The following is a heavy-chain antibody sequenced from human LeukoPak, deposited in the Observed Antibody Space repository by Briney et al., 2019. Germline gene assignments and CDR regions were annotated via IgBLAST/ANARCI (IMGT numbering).Heavy chain of an antibody. Sequence: SETLSLTCTVSGDSIRGFYWSWIRQPAGKGLEWIGRMSASGSTNYNPSLKSRVTMSVDTSKNQFSLKLSSVTAADTAVYYCARDSDLTASYYYGMDVWAKGPRSPSP. CDR2: MSASGST. CDR3: ARDSDLTASYYYGMDV. V-gene: IGHV4-4*07. CDR1: GDSIRGFY. D-gene: IGHD3-9*01. J-gene: IGHJ6*02.